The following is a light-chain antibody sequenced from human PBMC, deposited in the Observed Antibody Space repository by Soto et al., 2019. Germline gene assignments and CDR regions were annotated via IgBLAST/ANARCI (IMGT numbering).Light chain of an antibody. CDR2: DGS. CDR1: QSISSSF. V-gene: IGKV3-11*01. J-gene: IGKJ3*01. CDR3: QQRSNWLIS. Sequence: EIVLTQSPGTLSLSPGERAALSCRASQSISSSFLAWYQQKPGQAPRLLIYDGSHRAAGIPSRFSGSGSGTDFTLTISGLEPEDFAVYYCQQRSNWLISFGPGTKVDIK.